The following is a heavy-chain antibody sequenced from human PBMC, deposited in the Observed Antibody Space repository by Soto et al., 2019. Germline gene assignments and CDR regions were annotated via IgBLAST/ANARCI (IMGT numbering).Heavy chain of an antibody. V-gene: IGHV3-11*05. CDR3: ARGPYSSGWYVVDY. J-gene: IGHJ4*02. CDR2: ISPGSRYP. Sequence: GGSLRLSCAVSGFTFGDSYMSWIRQAPGKGLEWLSYISPGSRYPAYADSVKSRLTMSADTSKNQFSLKLSSVTAADTAVYYCARGPYSSGWYVVDYWGQVTLVTVSS. D-gene: IGHD6-19*01. CDR1: GFTFGDSY.